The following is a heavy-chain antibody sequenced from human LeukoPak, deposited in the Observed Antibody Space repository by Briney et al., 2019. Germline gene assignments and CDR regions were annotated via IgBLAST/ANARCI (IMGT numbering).Heavy chain of an antibody. CDR2: IKQDGSEK. CDR3: ARDHYYLNYGGPKGRIDYFDY. D-gene: IGHD4-23*01. V-gene: IGHV3-7*03. J-gene: IGHJ4*02. Sequence: PGGSLRLSCAASGFTFSSYAMHWVRQAPGKGLEWVANIKQDGSEKYYVDSVKGRFTISRDNAKNSLYLQMNSLRAEDTAVYYCARDHYYLNYGGPKGRIDYFDYWGQGTLVTVSS. CDR1: GFTFSSYA.